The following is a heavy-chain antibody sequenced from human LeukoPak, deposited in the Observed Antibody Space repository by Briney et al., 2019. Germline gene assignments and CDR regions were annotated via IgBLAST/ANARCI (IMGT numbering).Heavy chain of an antibody. CDR3: ARGYSSSWYFYYYYMDV. Sequence: ASVKVSCKASGYTFTAYYIHWVRQAPGQGLEWMGWIDPNSGGTNYGLKFEGRVTMTRDTSISTAYMELSRLRSDDTAVYYCARGYSSSWYFYYYYMDVWGKGTTVTVSS. V-gene: IGHV1-2*02. D-gene: IGHD6-13*01. J-gene: IGHJ6*03. CDR1: GYTFTAYY. CDR2: IDPNSGGT.